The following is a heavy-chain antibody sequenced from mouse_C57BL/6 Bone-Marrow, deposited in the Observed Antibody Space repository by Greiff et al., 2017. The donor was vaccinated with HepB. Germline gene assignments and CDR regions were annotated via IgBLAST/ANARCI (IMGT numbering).Heavy chain of an antibody. J-gene: IGHJ2*01. CDR2: IDPENGDT. CDR3: TTSYYYGSSYDY. V-gene: IGHV14-4*01. Sequence: EVQLVESGAELVRPGASVKLSCTASGFNIKDDYMHWVKQRPEQGLEWIGWIDPENGDTEYASKFQGKATITADTSSNTAYLQLSSLTSEDTAVYYCTTSYYYGSSYDYWGQGTTLTVSS. CDR1: GFNIKDDY. D-gene: IGHD1-1*01.